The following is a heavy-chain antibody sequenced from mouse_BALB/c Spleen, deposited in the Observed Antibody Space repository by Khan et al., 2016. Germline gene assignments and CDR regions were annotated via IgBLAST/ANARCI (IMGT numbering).Heavy chain of an antibody. CDR1: GYTFTSYW. V-gene: IGHV1-7*01. J-gene: IGHJ2*01. Sequence: QVQLKESGAELAKPGASVKMSCKASGYTFTSYWMHWIKQRPGQGLEWIVYINPTSGYTDYNQKFKDKATLTADKSSSTAYMQLSSLTSDDSAVYYCARDRIDYWGQGTALTISS. CDR3: ARDRIDY. CDR2: INPTSGYT.